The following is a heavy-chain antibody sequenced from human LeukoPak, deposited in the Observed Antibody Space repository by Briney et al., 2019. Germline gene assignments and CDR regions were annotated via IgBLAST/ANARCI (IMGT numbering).Heavy chain of an antibody. CDR2: MNPNSGNT. CDR1: GYTFTSYD. V-gene: IGHV1-8*01. J-gene: IGHJ4*02. D-gene: IGHD3-22*01. Sequence: ASVKVSCKASGYTFTSYDINWVRQAPGQGLEWMGWMNPNSGNTDYAQKFQGRVTMTRNTSISTAYMELSSLRSEDTAVYYCARVYYYDSSGYYYVHWGQGTLVTVSS. CDR3: ARVYYYDSSGYYYVH.